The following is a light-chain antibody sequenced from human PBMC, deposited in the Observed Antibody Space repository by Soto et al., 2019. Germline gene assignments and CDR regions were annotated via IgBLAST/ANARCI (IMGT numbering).Light chain of an antibody. CDR3: QQYDNLPSVT. CDR2: DAS. Sequence: DMQMTQCPSSLSASVGDRVTITCQASQDISNYLHWHQQKPGKAPKLLIYDASNLETGVPSRFCGGGSGTDFTFTISILQPEDIPTYYCQQYDNLPSVTFGGGTKVEI. J-gene: IGKJ4*01. V-gene: IGKV1-33*01. CDR1: QDISNY.